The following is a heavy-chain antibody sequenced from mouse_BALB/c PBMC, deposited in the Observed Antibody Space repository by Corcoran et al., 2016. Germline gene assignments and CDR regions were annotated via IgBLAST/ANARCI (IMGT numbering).Heavy chain of an antibody. CDR3: ARGTGTGLHWYFDV. Sequence: QIQSVQSGPELKKPGETVRISCKASGYTFTTAGMQWVQKMPGKGLKWIGWINTHSGVPKYAEDFKGRFAFSLETSARTAYLQISNLKNEDTATYFCARGTGTGLHWYFDVWGAGTTVTVSS. V-gene: IGHV9-4*02. D-gene: IGHD4-1*01. CDR1: GYTFTTAG. CDR2: INTHSGVP. J-gene: IGHJ1*01.